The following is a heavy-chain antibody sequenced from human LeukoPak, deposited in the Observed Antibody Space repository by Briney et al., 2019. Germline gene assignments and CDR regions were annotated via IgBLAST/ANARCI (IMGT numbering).Heavy chain of an antibody. CDR1: GYTFTSYG. CDR2: ISAYNGNT. V-gene: IGHV1-18*01. J-gene: IGHJ3*02. Sequence: ASVKVSCKASGYTFTSYGISWVRQAPGQGLEWMGWISAYNGNTNYAQKLQGRVTMTTDTSTSTAYMELRSLRSDDTAVYYCARDQAPSFSGGHYDAFDIWGQGTVVTVSS. D-gene: IGHD1-26*01. CDR3: ARDQAPSFSGGHYDAFDI.